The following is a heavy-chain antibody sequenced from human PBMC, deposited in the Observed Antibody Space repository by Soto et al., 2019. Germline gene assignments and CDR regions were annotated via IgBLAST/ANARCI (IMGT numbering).Heavy chain of an antibody. V-gene: IGHV1-46*01. CDR1: GYTFTSYY. CDR2: INPSCGST. D-gene: IGHD3-22*01. CDR3: ARGLLPPNWYFDL. Sequence: GASVKVSCKASGYTFTSYYMHWVRQAPGQGLEWMGMINPSCGSTNYAQKFQGRVTMTRDTSTSTVYMELSSLRSEDTAVYYCARGLLPPNWYFDLWGRGTLVTVSS. J-gene: IGHJ2*01.